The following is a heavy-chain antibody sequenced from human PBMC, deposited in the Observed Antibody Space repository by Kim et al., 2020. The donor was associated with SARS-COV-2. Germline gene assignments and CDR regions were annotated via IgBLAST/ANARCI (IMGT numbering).Heavy chain of an antibody. Sequence: SETLSLTCTVSGDSISNFYWSWIREPPGKGLEWIGCIHYTGSTNYNPSLKSRVTISVDTSKNQFSLKLNSGPAADTAVYYCARASRHYDFLTGYPRYGMDVWGQGTTVTVSS. D-gene: IGHD3-9*01. CDR3: ARASRHYDFLTGYPRYGMDV. J-gene: IGHJ6*02. CDR1: GDSISNFY. CDR2: IHYTGST. V-gene: IGHV4-59*01.